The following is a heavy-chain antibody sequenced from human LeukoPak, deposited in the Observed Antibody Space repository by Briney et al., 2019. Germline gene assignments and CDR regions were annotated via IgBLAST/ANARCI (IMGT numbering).Heavy chain of an antibody. CDR3: ATQPDAYYYDSSGYLDY. V-gene: IGHV3-48*01. CDR2: ISSSSSTI. Sequence: GGSLRLSCAASGFTFSSYSMNWVRQAPGKGLEWVSYISSSSSTIYYADSVKGRFTISRGNAKNSLYLQMNSLRAEDTAVYYCATQPDAYYYDSSGYLDYWGQGTLVTVSS. J-gene: IGHJ4*02. D-gene: IGHD3-22*01. CDR1: GFTFSSYS.